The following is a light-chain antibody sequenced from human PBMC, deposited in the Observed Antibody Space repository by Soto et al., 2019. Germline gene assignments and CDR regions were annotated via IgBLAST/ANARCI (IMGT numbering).Light chain of an antibody. CDR2: GAS. CDR3: QQYGSSPRT. J-gene: IGKJ1*01. CDR1: QSVSSTY. V-gene: IGKV3-20*01. Sequence: EIVLPQSRGTLSLSPGERATLSCRASQSVSSTYLAWYQQKPDQAPRLLIYGASSRATGIPARFSGSGSGTDFTLTISRLEPEDFAVYYCQQYGSSPRTFGQGTKVDIK.